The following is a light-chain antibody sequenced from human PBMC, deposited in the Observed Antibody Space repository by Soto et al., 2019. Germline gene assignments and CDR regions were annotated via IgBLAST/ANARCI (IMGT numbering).Light chain of an antibody. V-gene: IGKV3-11*01. CDR3: QQRSKWPST. CDR2: DAS. CDR1: QSVSSY. J-gene: IGKJ4*01. Sequence: EIVLTQSPVTLSLSPGERATLSCRASQSVSSYLAWYQQKPGQAPRLLIYDASKRSTGIPARFSGSGSGTGFTLTISSLEPEDFAVYYCQQRSKWPSTFGGGTKVEIK.